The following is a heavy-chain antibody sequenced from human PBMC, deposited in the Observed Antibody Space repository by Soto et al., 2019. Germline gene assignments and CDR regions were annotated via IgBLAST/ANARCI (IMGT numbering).Heavy chain of an antibody. J-gene: IGHJ1*01. V-gene: IGHV1-46*02. Sequence: ASVKVSCKTSGDSFNDYYIHWVRQAPGQGLEWMGIINPSGGSTSYAQKFQGRVTMTRDTSTSTVYMELSSLRSEDTAVYYCARGYASSGYSPEYFQHWGQGTLVTVSS. CDR3: ARGYASSGYSPEYFQH. CDR2: INPSGGST. D-gene: IGHD3-22*01. CDR1: GDSFNDYY.